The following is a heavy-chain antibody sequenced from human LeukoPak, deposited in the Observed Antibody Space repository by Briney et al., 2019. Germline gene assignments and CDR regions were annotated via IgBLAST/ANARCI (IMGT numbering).Heavy chain of an antibody. CDR3: ARRSVLAPFDP. CDR2: IYYSGST. J-gene: IGHJ5*01. CDR1: GGSISISSYY. Sequence: PSETLSLTCTVSGGSISISSYYWGWIRHPPGKGREWIGSIYYSGSTYYNPSLKSRATISLDTSKNQFSLKLRCVTAADTAGYYCARRSVLAPFDPWGQGTLVTVSS. D-gene: IGHD3-3*01. V-gene: IGHV4-39*01.